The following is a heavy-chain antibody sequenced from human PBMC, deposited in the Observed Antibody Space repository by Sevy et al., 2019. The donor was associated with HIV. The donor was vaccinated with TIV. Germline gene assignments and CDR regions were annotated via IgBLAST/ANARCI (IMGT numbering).Heavy chain of an antibody. CDR1: GFTFSSYA. D-gene: IGHD3-10*01. CDR2: ISYDGSNK. J-gene: IGHJ3*02. CDR3: ARVGWFGELGDAFDI. Sequence: GGSLRLSCAASGFTFSSYAMHWVRQAPGKGLEWVAVISYDGSNKYYADSVKGRFTISRDNSKNTLYLQMNSLRAEDTAVYYCARVGWFGELGDAFDIWDQGTMVTVSS. V-gene: IGHV3-30*04.